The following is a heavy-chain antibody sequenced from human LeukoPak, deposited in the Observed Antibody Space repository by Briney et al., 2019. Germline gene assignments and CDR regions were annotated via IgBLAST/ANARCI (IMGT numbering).Heavy chain of an antibody. CDR2: IKQDGSEK. Sequence: GGSLRLSCAASGFTFDSCWMSWVRQAPGKGLEWVANIKQDGSEKYYVDSVKGRFTTSRDNAKSSLYLQMNSLRAEDTAVYFCARERDDYNFFDYWGQGTLVTVSS. CDR3: ARERDDYNFFDY. J-gene: IGHJ4*02. D-gene: IGHD5-24*01. CDR1: GFTFDSCW. V-gene: IGHV3-7*04.